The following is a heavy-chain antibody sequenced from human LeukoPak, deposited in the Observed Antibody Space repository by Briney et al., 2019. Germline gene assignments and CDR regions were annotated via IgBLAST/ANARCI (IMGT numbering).Heavy chain of an antibody. V-gene: IGHV3-23*01. CDR2: ISGSGGST. Sequence: GGSLRLSCAASGFTFSSYAMSWVRQAPGKGLEWVSAISGSGGSTYYADSVKGRFTISRDNSKNTLYLQMNSLRAEDTAVYYCGKAHGDDFWSGYYSDYWGQGTLVTVSS. J-gene: IGHJ4*02. CDR3: GKAHGDDFWSGYYSDY. D-gene: IGHD3-3*01. CDR1: GFTFSSYA.